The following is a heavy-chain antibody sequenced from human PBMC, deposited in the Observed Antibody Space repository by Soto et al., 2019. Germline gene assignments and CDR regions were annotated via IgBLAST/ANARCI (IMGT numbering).Heavy chain of an antibody. CDR1: GFTFSSYA. V-gene: IGHV3-30-3*01. CDR3: ARGDCSGGSCYHPFEY. Sequence: GGSLRLSCAASGFTFSSYAMHWVRQAPGKGLEWVAVISYDGSNKYYADSVKGRFTISRDNSKNTLYLQMNSLRAEDTAVYYCARGDCSGGSCYHPFEYWGQGTLVTVSS. J-gene: IGHJ4*02. D-gene: IGHD2-15*01. CDR2: ISYDGSNK.